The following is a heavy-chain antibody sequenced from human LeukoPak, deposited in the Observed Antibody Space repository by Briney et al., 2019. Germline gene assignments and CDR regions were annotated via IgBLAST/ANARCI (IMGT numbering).Heavy chain of an antibody. CDR3: ARNVVSVEWLPLDY. CDR1: GGSISSGDYY. D-gene: IGHD3-3*01. V-gene: IGHV4-30-4*08. J-gene: IGHJ4*02. Sequence: SETLSLTCTVSGGSISSGDYYWSWIRQPPGKGLEWIGYIYYSGNTYYNPSLKSRVTISVDTSKNQFSLKLSSVTAADTAVYYCARNVVSVEWLPLDYWGQGTLVTVSS. CDR2: IYYSGNT.